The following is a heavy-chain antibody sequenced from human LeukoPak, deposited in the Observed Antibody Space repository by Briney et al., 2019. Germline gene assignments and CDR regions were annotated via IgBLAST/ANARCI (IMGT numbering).Heavy chain of an antibody. J-gene: IGHJ6*04. V-gene: IGHV3-48*04. CDR2: ISSSGSTI. CDR3: AELGITMIGGV. CDR1: GFTFSSYG. Sequence: GSLRPSCAASGFTFSSYGMNWVRQAPGKGLEWVSYISSSGSTIYYADSVKGRFTISRDNAKNSLYLQMNSLRAEDTAVYYCAELGITMIGGVWGKGTTVTISS. D-gene: IGHD3-10*02.